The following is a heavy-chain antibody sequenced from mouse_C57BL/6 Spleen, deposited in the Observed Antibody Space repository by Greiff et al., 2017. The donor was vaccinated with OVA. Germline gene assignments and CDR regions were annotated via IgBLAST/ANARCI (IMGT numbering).Heavy chain of an antibody. CDR2: IDPSDSYT. D-gene: IGHD2-5*01. CDR1: GYTFTSYW. V-gene: IGHV1-59*01. Sequence: QVQLQQPGAELVRPGTSVKLSCKASGYTFTSYWMHWVKQRPGQGLEWIGVIDPSDSYTNYNQKFKGKATLTVDTSSSTAYMQLSSLTSEDSAVYYCASRGHSNYLDYWGQGTTLTVSS. J-gene: IGHJ2*01. CDR3: ASRGHSNYLDY.